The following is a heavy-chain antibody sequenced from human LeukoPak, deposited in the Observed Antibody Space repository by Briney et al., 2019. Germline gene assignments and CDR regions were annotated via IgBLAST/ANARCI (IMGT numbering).Heavy chain of an antibody. CDR1: GFTVSSNY. J-gene: IGHJ6*02. D-gene: IGHD6-25*01. Sequence: GGSLRLSCAASGFTVSSNYMSWVRQAPGKGLEWVSVIYSGGSTYYADSVKGRFTISRDNSKNTLYLQMNSLRAEDTAVYYCARSGYYYYYGMDVWGQGTTVTVSS. CDR3: ARSGYYYYYGMDV. CDR2: IYSGGST. V-gene: IGHV3-66*01.